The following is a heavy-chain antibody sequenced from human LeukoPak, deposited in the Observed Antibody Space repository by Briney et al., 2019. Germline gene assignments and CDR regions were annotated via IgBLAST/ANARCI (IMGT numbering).Heavy chain of an antibody. CDR1: GFTFSSYG. J-gene: IGHJ6*02. V-gene: IGHV3-33*01. Sequence: GRSLRLSCAASGFTFSSYGMHWVRQAPGKGLEWVAVIWYDGSNKYYADSGKGRFTISRDNSKNTLYLQMNSLRAEDTAVYYCARDRDYGDYYYYGMDVWGQGTTVTVSS. CDR3: ARDRDYGDYYYYGMDV. D-gene: IGHD4-17*01. CDR2: IWYDGSNK.